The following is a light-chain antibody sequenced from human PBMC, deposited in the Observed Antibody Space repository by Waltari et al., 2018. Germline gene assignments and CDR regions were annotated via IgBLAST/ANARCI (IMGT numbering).Light chain of an antibody. CDR3: QQYSYWPRT. CDR2: GAS. Sequence: ETVMTQSPATLSVSPGERATLSCRASQSVSTTLAWYPQKPGQAPRLPSYGASTRPTDIPARFRGGGSGTEFTLIISSLQSEDFAVYFCQQYSYWPRTFGRGTKVEIK. V-gene: IGKV3-15*01. J-gene: IGKJ1*01. CDR1: QSVSTT.